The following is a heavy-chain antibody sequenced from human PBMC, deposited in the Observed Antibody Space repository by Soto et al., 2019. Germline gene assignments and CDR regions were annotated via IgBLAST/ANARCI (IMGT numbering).Heavy chain of an antibody. Sequence: PGGSLRLSCAASGFTFSSYAMHWVRQAPGKGLEWVAVISYDGSNKYYADSVKGRFTISRDNSKNTLYLQMNSLRAEDTAVYYCARDWRLRLGELSLSSWFDPWGQGTLVTVSS. CDR2: ISYDGSNK. D-gene: IGHD3-16*02. CDR1: GFTFSSYA. V-gene: IGHV3-30-3*01. CDR3: ARDWRLRLGELSLSSWFDP. J-gene: IGHJ5*02.